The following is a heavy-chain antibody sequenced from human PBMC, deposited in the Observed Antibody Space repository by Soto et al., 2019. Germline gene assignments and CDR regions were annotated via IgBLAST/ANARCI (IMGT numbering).Heavy chain of an antibody. CDR3: ARETSPARYCSSTSCRGFDP. Sequence: SETLSLTCTVSGGSISSGGYYWSWFRQHPGKGLEWIGYIYYSGSTYYNPSLKSRVTISVDTSKNQFSLKLSSVTAADTAVYYCARETSPARYCSSTSCRGFDPWGQGTLVTVSS. CDR1: GGSISSGGYY. V-gene: IGHV4-31*03. CDR2: IYYSGST. D-gene: IGHD2-2*01. J-gene: IGHJ5*02.